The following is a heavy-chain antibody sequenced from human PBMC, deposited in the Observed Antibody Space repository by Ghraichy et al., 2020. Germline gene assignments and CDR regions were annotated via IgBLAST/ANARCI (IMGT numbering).Heavy chain of an antibody. D-gene: IGHD5-18*01. CDR1: GFTFSSYT. J-gene: IGHJ4*02. Sequence: GESLNISCAASGFTFSSYTINWVRQAPGKGLEWISYIGLTNSTIYYADSVKGRFTISRDNAKNSLYLQMNSLRAEDTAIYYCARDRGYSYFFDFWGQGTLVTVSS. CDR2: IGLTNSTI. CDR3: ARDRGYSYFFDF. V-gene: IGHV3-48*01.